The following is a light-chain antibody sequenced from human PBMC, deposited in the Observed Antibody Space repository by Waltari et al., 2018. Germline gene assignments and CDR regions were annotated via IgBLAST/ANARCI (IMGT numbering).Light chain of an antibody. Sequence: EIVLTQSPVTLSLAPGETATPSCWASQSVGSSLAWYQPKPGQAPRLLMYDASNRATGVPARFNGSGSGTDFTLTIISLQSEDSAVYYCQQRSNWPPITFGQGTRLEIK. V-gene: IGKV3-11*01. CDR1: QSVGSS. CDR2: DAS. J-gene: IGKJ5*01. CDR3: QQRSNWPPIT.